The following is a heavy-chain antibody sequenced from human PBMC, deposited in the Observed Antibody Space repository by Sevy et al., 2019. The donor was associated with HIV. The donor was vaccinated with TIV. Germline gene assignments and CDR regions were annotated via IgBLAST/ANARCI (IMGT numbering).Heavy chain of an antibody. CDR3: TRWSGSQSIFDY. Sequence: GESLKISCATSGFTFGDYCMSWVRQAPGKGLEWISFFKSKAHGGTAENAASVKDRFTISRDGSKGIVYLQMINLKTEDTAVYFCTRWSGSQSIFDYWGQGTLVTVSS. V-gene: IGHV3-49*04. CDR1: GFTFGDYC. D-gene: IGHD3-3*01. J-gene: IGHJ4*02. CDR2: FKSKAHGGTA.